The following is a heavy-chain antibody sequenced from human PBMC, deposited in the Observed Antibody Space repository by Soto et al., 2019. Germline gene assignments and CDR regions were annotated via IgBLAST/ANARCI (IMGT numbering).Heavy chain of an antibody. CDR1: GFTFSSYA. J-gene: IGHJ4*02. Sequence: PGGSLRLSCAASGFTFSSYAMSWVRQAPGKGLEWVSAISGSGGSTYYADSVKGRFTISRDNSKNTLYLQMNSLRAEDTAVYYCAKDGDHYYDSSGYFDYWGQGTLVTVSS. D-gene: IGHD3-22*01. V-gene: IGHV3-23*01. CDR2: ISGSGGST. CDR3: AKDGDHYYDSSGYFDY.